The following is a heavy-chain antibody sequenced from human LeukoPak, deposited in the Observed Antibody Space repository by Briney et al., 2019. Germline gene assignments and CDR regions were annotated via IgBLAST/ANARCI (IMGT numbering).Heavy chain of an antibody. J-gene: IGHJ3*02. Sequence: SQTLSLTCAVSGGSISSGGYSWSWIRQPPGKGLEWIGYFYHSGSTYYNPSLKSRVTISVDRSKNQFSLKLSSVTAADTAVYYCARVSSEVADAFDIWGQGTMVTVSS. CDR1: GGSISSGGYS. CDR3: ARVSSEVADAFDI. CDR2: FYHSGST. D-gene: IGHD3-16*02. V-gene: IGHV4-30-2*01.